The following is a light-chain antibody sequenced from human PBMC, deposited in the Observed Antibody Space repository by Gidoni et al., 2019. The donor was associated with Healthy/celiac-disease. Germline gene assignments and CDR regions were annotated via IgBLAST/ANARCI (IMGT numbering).Light chain of an antibody. CDR3: QHYNSYSWT. CDR2: KAS. J-gene: IGKJ1*01. V-gene: IGKV1-5*03. CDR1: QSISSW. Sequence: DIQMTQSPSTLSASVGDRVTITCRASQSISSWLAWYQQKPGKAPKLLIYKASSLESGVPSRFSGSGSGKEFTLTISSLQPDDFATYYCQHYNSYSWTFGQGTKVEIK.